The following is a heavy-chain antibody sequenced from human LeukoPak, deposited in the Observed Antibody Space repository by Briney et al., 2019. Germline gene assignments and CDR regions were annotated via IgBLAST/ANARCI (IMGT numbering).Heavy chain of an antibody. CDR1: GYTFTGYY. CDR3: ARDRSVVVVSAAISSDPYNWFDP. D-gene: IGHD2-2*01. CDR2: INPNSGGT. V-gene: IGHV1-2*02. J-gene: IGHJ5*02. Sequence: ASVKVSCKASGYTFTGYYMHWVRQAPGQGLEWMGWINPNSGGTNYAQKFQGRVTMTRDTSISTAYMELSRLRSDDTAVYYCARDRSVVVVSAAISSDPYNWFDPWGQGTLVTVSS.